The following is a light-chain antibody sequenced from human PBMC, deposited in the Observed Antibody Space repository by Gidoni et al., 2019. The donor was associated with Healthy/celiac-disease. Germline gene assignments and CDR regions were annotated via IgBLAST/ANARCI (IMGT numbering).Light chain of an antibody. J-gene: IGLJ2*01. Sequence: QSVLTQPPSVSAAPGQKVTISCSGGSSNIGDNYVSWYQQVPGTAPKVLIYDNKKRPSGIPDRFSGSKSGTSATLGITGLRTGDEADYYCGTWDSSLSAIVFGGGTKLTVL. CDR3: GTWDSSLSAIV. CDR2: DNK. V-gene: IGLV1-51*01. CDR1: SSNIGDNY.